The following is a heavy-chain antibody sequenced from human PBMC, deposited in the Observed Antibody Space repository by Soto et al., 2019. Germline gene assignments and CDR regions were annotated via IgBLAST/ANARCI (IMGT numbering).Heavy chain of an antibody. CDR2: INPNSGGT. J-gene: IGHJ4*02. CDR1: GDSFTCYY. D-gene: IGHD3-22*01. V-gene: IGHV1-2*02. CDR3: ARRKGDYYDRSGYHYYFDY. Sequence: ASVKCSCKASGDSFTCYYMHWVRQAPGQGLEWMGWINPNSGGTKSAQKFQGRVTMTRDTSISTAYMELSRLRSDDTAVYYCARRKGDYYDRSGYHYYFDYWGQGTLVTVSS.